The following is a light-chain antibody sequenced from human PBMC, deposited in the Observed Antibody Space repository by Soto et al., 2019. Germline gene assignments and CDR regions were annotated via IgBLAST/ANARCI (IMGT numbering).Light chain of an antibody. CDR1: QSVSSNY. CDR2: DAS. CDR3: QQYSSAPRT. J-gene: IGKJ1*01. V-gene: IGKV3-20*01. Sequence: EIVLTQSPGTLSLSPGERATLSCRASQSVSSNYLAWYQQKPGQAPRLLIYDASSRAAGIPDRFSGSGSGTDFTLAISRLESEDFAVYYCQQYSSAPRTFGQGTKVDIK.